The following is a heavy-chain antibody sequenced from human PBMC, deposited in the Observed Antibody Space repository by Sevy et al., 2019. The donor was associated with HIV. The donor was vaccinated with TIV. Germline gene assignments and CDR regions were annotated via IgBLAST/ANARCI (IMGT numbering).Heavy chain of an antibody. CDR3: ARVVVAATYFDY. J-gene: IGHJ4*02. CDR2: IYHSGST. V-gene: IGHV4-30-2*01. Sequence: SETLSLTCAVSGGSISSGGYSWSWIRQPPGKGLEWIGYIYHSGSTYYNPSLKSRVTISVDRSKIQFSLKLSSVTAADTAVYYCARVVVAATYFDYWGQGTLVTVSS. CDR1: GGSISSGGYS. D-gene: IGHD2-15*01.